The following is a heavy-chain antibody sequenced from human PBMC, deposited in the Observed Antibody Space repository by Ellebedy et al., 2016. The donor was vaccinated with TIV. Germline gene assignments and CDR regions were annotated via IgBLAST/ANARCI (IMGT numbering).Heavy chain of an antibody. CDR2: ISRSSSNT. Sequence: GESLKISCAASGFIFSHYTMNWVRQAPGTGLEWVSYISRSSSNTYYGDSAKGRFTISRDHAKNSLYLQMNTLRAEDTAVYYCSRDWETSGSGSYHIDSWGQGTLVTVSS. CDR1: GFIFSHYT. V-gene: IGHV3-21*01. CDR3: SRDWETSGSGSYHIDS. D-gene: IGHD3-10*01. J-gene: IGHJ4*02.